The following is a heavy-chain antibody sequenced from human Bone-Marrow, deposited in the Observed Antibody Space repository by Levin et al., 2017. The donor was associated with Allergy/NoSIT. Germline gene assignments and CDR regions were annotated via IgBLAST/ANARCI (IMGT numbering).Heavy chain of an antibody. CDR2: IYYIGKT. V-gene: IGHV4-39*07. CDR3: AREGTPQSWDS. D-gene: IGHD1-14*01. J-gene: IGHJ4*02. CDR1: FFSLPPLPSY. Sequence: LEFLFLSFFFSFFSLPPLPSYWGWIHQSPGKGLEWIGSIYYIGKTYYNPSLKSRVPLSFHTSKNQFSLKLCSVTAAVRAIYCCAREGTPQSWDSWGQGTLVSVSS.